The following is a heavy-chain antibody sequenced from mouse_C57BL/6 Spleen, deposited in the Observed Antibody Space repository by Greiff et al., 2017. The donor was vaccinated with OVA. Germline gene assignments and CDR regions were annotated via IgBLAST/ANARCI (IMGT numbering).Heavy chain of an antibody. CDR3: ARKENYYGNYVYAMDY. D-gene: IGHD2-1*01. CDR2: IDPSDSYT. J-gene: IGHJ4*01. V-gene: IGHV1-69*01. Sequence: QVQLQQPGAELVMPGASVKLSCKASGYTFTSYWMHWVKQRPGQGLEWIGEIDPSDSYTNYNQKFKGKSTLTVDKSSSTAYMQLSSLTSEDSAVYYCARKENYYGNYVYAMDYWGQGTSVTVSS. CDR1: GYTFTSYW.